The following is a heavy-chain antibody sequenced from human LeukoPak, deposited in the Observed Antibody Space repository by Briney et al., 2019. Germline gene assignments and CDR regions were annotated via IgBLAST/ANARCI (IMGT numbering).Heavy chain of an antibody. V-gene: IGHV3-9*01. D-gene: IGHD6-13*01. Sequence: GMSLTLYCAASTFTFYDFARLWHPHAPGLGLVGVTGISWNSGSIGYADSGRGTFTIARDNAKTSLYLNMNSMRAEDTAVYYCAKDFSSSWLYYFGMDVWGKGTTVTVSS. CDR1: TFTFYDFA. CDR2: ISWNSGSI. J-gene: IGHJ6*04. CDR3: AKDFSSSWLYYFGMDV.